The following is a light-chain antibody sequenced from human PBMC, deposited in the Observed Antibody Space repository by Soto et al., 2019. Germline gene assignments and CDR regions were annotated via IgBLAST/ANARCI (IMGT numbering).Light chain of an antibody. CDR1: QSVNNY. CDR2: DTS. CDR3: QQRSVWPWT. V-gene: IGKV3-11*01. Sequence: EIVLTQSPATLSSSPGERATLSCRASQSVNNYLAWYQQKPGQAPRLLIYDTSDRASGIPARFSGSGSGTDFTLTISSLEPEDFAVFYCQQRSVWPWTFGQGTKVDIK. J-gene: IGKJ1*01.